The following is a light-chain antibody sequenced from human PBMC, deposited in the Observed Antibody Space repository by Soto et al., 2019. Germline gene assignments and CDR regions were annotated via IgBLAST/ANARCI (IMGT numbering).Light chain of an antibody. CDR1: ASVSSSY. V-gene: IGKV3-20*01. J-gene: IGKJ1*01. Sequence: DIALTQFPGTLCLSPGERATLPCRASASVSSSYLAWYQQKPGQAPRLLIFGASSRATGTPDRFSGSGSGTDFTLTISRLEPEDFAVYYCQQYGSSPPWTFGQGTKVDIK. CDR2: GAS. CDR3: QQYGSSPPWT.